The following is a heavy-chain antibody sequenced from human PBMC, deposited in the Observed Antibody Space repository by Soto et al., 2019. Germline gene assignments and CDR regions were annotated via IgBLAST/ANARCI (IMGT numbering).Heavy chain of an antibody. CDR1: GGSISSSSYY. J-gene: IGHJ4*02. D-gene: IGHD3-22*01. CDR2: IYYSGST. CDR3: ARHSALWYYYDSSGYHYFDY. Sequence: SETLSLTCTVSGGSISSSSYYWGWIRQPPGKGLEWIGSIYYSGSTYYNPSLKSRVTISVDTSKNQFSLKLSSVTAADTAVYYCARHSALWYYYDSSGYHYFDYWGQGTLVTVSS. V-gene: IGHV4-39*01.